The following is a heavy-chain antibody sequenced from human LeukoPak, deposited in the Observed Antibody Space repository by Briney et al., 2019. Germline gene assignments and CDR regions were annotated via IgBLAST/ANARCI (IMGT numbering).Heavy chain of an antibody. V-gene: IGHV3-23*01. CDR2: ISGSGGST. J-gene: IGHJ6*03. CDR3: ARGRKGQTPPHYYYYMDV. CDR1: GFTFSNAW. Sequence: PGGSLRLSCAASGFTFSNAWMSWVRQAPGKGLEWVSAISGSGGSTYYADSVKGRFTISRDNSKNTLYLQMNSLRAEDTAVYYCARGRKGQTPPHYYYYMDVWGKGTTVTVSS.